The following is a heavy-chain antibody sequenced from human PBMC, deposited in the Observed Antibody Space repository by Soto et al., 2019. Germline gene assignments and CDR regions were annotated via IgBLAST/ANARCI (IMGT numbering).Heavy chain of an antibody. CDR3: AREVGSGLLPIYGMDV. CDR2: IWYDGTNK. D-gene: IGHD2-15*01. CDR1: GFTFRSYG. Sequence: QGQLVESGGGVVQPGRSLRLSCAASGFTFRSYGMHWVRQAPGKGLEWVAVIWYDGTNKYYADSVKGRFTISRDNSKNPLKLQMNSLRDEDTAVYFWAREVGSGLLPIYGMDVWGQATTVTVSS. J-gene: IGHJ6*02. V-gene: IGHV3-33*01.